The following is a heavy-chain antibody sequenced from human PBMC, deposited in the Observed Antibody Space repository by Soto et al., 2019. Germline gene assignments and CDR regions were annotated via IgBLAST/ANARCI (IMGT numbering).Heavy chain of an antibody. D-gene: IGHD6-19*01. CDR3: ARRKFFDGRGWIFDS. V-gene: IGHV4-34*12. J-gene: IGHJ4*02. CDR2: IIHSGTT. Sequence: SETLSLTSAVYGGSFNGYDWSWIRQPPEKGLEWIGEIIHSGTTNYNPSLKSRVTISLDTSKNQFSLKLNSVTAADTAVYYCARRKFFDGRGWIFDSWSQGTRVTVSS. CDR1: GGSFNGYD.